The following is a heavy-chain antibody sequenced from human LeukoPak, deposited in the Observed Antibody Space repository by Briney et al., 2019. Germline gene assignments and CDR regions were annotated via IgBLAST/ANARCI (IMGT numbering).Heavy chain of an antibody. V-gene: IGHV3-21*01. CDR1: GFTFSSYS. D-gene: IGHD2-2*01. CDR3: ARDFSQRVVPSYYYYYYMDV. CDR2: ISSSSSYI. J-gene: IGHJ6*03. Sequence: PRGSLRLSCGASGFTFSSYSMNWVRQAPGKGLEWVSSISSSSSYIYYADSVKGRFTISRDNAKNSLYLQMNSLRAEDTAVYYCARDFSQRVVPSYYYYYYMDVWGKGTTVTVSS.